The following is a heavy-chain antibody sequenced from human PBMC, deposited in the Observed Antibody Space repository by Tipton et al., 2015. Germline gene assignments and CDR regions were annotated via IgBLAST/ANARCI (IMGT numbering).Heavy chain of an antibody. J-gene: IGHJ5*02. V-gene: IGHV3-30*09. Sequence: RSLRLSCAASGFSFSADTLHWVRQAPGKGLEWVAVISFDGGNKFYGDSVRGRFAISRDNSKNTLYLQMNSLGPDDTAVYYCAKDGTLRGDNWFDTWGQGTLVTVSS. CDR1: GFSFSADT. CDR3: AKDGTLRGDNWFDT. D-gene: IGHD3-10*01. CDR2: ISFDGGNK.